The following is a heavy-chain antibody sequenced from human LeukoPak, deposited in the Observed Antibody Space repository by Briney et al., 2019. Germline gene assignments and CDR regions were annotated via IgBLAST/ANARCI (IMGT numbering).Heavy chain of an antibody. J-gene: IGHJ6*02. CDR3: ARGREGYYYYGMDV. D-gene: IGHD5-24*01. Sequence: GGSLRLSCAASGFTFSSYEMNWVRQAPGKGLEWVSYISSSGSTIYYADSVKGRFTISRDNAKNSLYLQMNSLRAEDTAVYYCARGREGYYYYGMDVWGQGTTVTVSS. CDR1: GFTFSSYE. CDR2: ISSSGSTI. V-gene: IGHV3-48*03.